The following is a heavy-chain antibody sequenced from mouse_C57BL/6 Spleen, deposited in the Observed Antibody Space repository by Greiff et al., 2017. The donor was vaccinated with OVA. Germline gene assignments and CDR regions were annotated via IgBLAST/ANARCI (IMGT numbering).Heavy chain of an antibody. Sequence: VQLQQPGAELVKPGASVKMSCKASGYTFTSYWITWVKQRPGQGLEWIGDIYPGSGSTNYNEKFKSKATLTVDTSSSTAYMQLSSLTSEDSAVYYCAIYDGYYEGYFDYWGQGTTLTVSS. CDR3: AIYDGYYEGYFDY. J-gene: IGHJ2*01. V-gene: IGHV1-55*01. D-gene: IGHD2-3*01. CDR1: GYTFTSYW. CDR2: IYPGSGST.